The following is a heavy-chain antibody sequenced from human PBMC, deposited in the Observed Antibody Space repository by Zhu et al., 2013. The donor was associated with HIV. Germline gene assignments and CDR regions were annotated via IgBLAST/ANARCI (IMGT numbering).Heavy chain of an antibody. D-gene: IGHD6-13*01. CDR3: AKAGDSGPIHSDH. J-gene: IGHJ5*02. Sequence: EVQLLESGGGLVHPGGSLRLSCVASGFTFSNFAMHWVRQAPGKGLEWVSALKSDGATTYYTDSVKGRFTISRDNSKNTLYLQMNSLRAEDTALYYCAKAGDSGPIHSDHWGQGTLVTVSS. CDR1: GFTFSNFA. V-gene: IGHV3-23*01. CDR2: LKSDGATT.